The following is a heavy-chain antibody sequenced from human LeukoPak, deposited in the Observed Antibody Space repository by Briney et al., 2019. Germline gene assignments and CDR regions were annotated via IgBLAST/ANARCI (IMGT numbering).Heavy chain of an antibody. CDR2: ISSSSSTI. CDR1: GFTFSSYS. CDR3: ARTQWFGELTTPFDY. V-gene: IGHV3-48*01. J-gene: IGHJ4*02. Sequence: GGSLRLSCAASGFTFSSYSMNWVRQAPGKGLEWVSYISSSSSTIYYADSVKGRFTISSDNAKNSLYLQMNSLRADDTAVYYCARTQWFGELTTPFDYWGQGTLVTVSS. D-gene: IGHD3-10*01.